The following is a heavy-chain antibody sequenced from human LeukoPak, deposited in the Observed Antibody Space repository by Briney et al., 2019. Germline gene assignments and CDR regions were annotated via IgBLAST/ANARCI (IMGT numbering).Heavy chain of an antibody. D-gene: IGHD3-22*01. CDR2: INSDGSST. CDR3: ARVAAWDSSGYLFDY. Sequence: PGGSLRLSCAASGFSVSSSFMSWVRQAPGKGLVWVSRINSDGSSTSYVDSVKGRFTISRENAKNTLYLQMNSLRAEDTAVYYCARVAAWDSSGYLFDYWGQGTLVTVSS. CDR1: GFSVSSSF. V-gene: IGHV3-74*01. J-gene: IGHJ4*02.